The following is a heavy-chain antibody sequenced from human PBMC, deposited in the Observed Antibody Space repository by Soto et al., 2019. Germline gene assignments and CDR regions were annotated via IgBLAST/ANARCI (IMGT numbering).Heavy chain of an antibody. D-gene: IGHD2-15*01. CDR1: GFTFSDYY. Sequence: LRLSCAASGFTFSDYYMSWIRQAPGKGLEWVSYISSSSSYTNYADSVKGRFTISRDNAKNSLYLQMNSLRAEDTAVYYCAREGCSGGSCYELGWFDPWGQGTLVPSPQ. J-gene: IGHJ5*02. CDR3: AREGCSGGSCYELGWFDP. CDR2: ISSSSSYT. V-gene: IGHV3-11*06.